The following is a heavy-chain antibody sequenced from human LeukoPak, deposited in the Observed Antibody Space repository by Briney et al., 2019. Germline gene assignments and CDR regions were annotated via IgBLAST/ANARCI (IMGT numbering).Heavy chain of an antibody. J-gene: IGHJ5*02. D-gene: IGHD6-19*01. CDR2: FDPEDGET. V-gene: IGHV1-24*01. CDR3: ARGIAVAGTGEAGNWFDP. Sequence: ASVKVSCKVPGYTLTELSMHWVRQAPGKGLEWMGGFDPEDGETIYAQKFQGRVTMTEDTSTDTAYMELSSLRSEDTAVYYCARGIAVAGTGEAGNWFDPWGQGTLVTVSS. CDR1: GYTLTELS.